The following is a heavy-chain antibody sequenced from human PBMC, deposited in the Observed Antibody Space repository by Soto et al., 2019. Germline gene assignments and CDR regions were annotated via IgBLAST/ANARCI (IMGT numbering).Heavy chain of an antibody. CDR3: ARGPSQLGYYYYYYYMDV. CDR2: INHSGST. CDR1: GGSFSGYY. D-gene: IGHD1-1*01. V-gene: IGHV4-34*01. Sequence: PSETLSLTCAVYGGSFSGYYWSWIRQPPGKGLEWIGEINHSGSTNYNPSLKSRVTISVDTSKNQFSLKLSSVTAADTAVYYCARGPSQLGYYYYYYYMDVWGKGITVT. J-gene: IGHJ6*03.